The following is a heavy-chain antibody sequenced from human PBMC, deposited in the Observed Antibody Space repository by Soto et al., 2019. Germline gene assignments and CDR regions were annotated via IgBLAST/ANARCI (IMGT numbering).Heavy chain of an antibody. Sequence: PGGSLRLSCAASGFTFSSYGMHWVRQAPGKGLEWVAVISYDGSNKYYADSVKGRFTISRDNSKNTLYLQMNSLRAEDTAVYYCAKESITGTLDYYYGMDVWGQGTTVTVS. J-gene: IGHJ6*02. V-gene: IGHV3-30*18. CDR3: AKESITGTLDYYYGMDV. D-gene: IGHD1-20*01. CDR1: GFTFSSYG. CDR2: ISYDGSNK.